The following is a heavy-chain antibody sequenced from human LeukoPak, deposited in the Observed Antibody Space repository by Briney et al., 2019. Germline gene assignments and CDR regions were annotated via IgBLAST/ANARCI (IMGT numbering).Heavy chain of an antibody. J-gene: IGHJ3*02. V-gene: IGHV3-7*01. D-gene: IGHD4-17*01. CDR1: GFIFSNYW. CDR2: TNEDGSEK. CDR3: ARLWATVIDWGAFDI. Sequence: GGSLRLSCVASGFIFSNYWMAWVRQAPGKGLEWVANTNEDGSEKYYVDSVKGRFTISRDNAKNSLYLQMNSLRVEDTAVYYCARLWATVIDWGAFDIWGQGTMITVSS.